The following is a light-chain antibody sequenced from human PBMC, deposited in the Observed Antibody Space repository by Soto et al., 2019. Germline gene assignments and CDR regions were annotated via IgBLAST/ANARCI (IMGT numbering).Light chain of an antibody. CDR1: RSVLYSSNNKNY. CDR2: WAS. J-gene: IGKJ1*01. CDR3: QQSYSTPWT. Sequence: DIVMTQSPDSLAVSLGERATINCKSSRSVLYSSNNKNYLAWYQQKPGQPPKLLIYWASTRESGVPDRFSGSGSGTDFTLTISSLQAEDVAVYYCQQSYSTPWTFGQGTKVDIK. V-gene: IGKV4-1*01.